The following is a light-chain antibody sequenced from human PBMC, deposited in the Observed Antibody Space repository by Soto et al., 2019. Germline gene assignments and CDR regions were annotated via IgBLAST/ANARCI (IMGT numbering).Light chain of an antibody. J-gene: IGKJ1*01. Sequence: DIQMTQSPSSLSASVGDRVTITCRASQGINNYLAWYQQKPGKVPKLLIYSASTLQSGVPSRFSASGYGTDFPLIISSLQPEDVAIYYCQRYSSVPRTFGQGTKVEIK. V-gene: IGKV1-27*01. CDR2: SAS. CDR1: QGINNY. CDR3: QRYSSVPRT.